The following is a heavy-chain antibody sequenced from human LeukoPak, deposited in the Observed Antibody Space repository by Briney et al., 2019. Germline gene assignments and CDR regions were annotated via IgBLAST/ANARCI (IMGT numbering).Heavy chain of an antibody. Sequence: PGGSLRLSCAASGFTFSSYSMNWVRQAPGKGLEWVSSISSTSSFIYYADSLKGRFTISRDNAKNSLYLQMNSLRAEDTAVYYCARGSGDYVWGSYRYYLVKKNWFDPWGQGTLVTVSS. D-gene: IGHD3-16*02. CDR2: ISSTSSFI. J-gene: IGHJ5*02. V-gene: IGHV3-21*01. CDR3: ARGSGDYVWGSYRYYLVKKNWFDP. CDR1: GFTFSSYS.